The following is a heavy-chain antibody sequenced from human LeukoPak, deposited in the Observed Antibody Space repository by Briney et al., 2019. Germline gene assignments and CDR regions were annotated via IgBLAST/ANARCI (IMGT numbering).Heavy chain of an antibody. V-gene: IGHV1-69*13. CDR1: GGTFSSYA. CDR3: ARAPYCGGGDCYSPAFNYYYYMDV. CDR2: IIPIFGTA. J-gene: IGHJ6*03. Sequence: GASVKVSCKASGGTFSSYAISWVRQAPGQGLEWMGGIIPIFGTANYAQKFQGRVTITAGESTSTAYMELSSLRSEDTAVYYCARAPYCGGGDCYSPAFNYYYYMDVWGKGTTVTVSS. D-gene: IGHD2-21*01.